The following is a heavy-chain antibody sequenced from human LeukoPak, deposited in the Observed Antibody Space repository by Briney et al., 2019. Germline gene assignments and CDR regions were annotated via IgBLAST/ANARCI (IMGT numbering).Heavy chain of an antibody. Sequence: PSETLSLTCTVSGGSISSYYWSWIRQPPGKGLEWIGYTYYSGSTNYNPSLKSRVTISVDTSKNQSSLKLSSVTAADTAVYYCARVEQQLVLDYWGQGTLVTVSS. D-gene: IGHD6-13*01. CDR1: GGSISSYY. CDR3: ARVEQQLVLDY. CDR2: TYYSGST. V-gene: IGHV4-59*01. J-gene: IGHJ4*02.